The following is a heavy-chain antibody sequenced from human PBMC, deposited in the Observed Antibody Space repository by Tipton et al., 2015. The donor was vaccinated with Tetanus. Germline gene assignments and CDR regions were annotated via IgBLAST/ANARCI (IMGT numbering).Heavy chain of an antibody. D-gene: IGHD3-10*01. CDR1: SGSIRSYY. CDR2: VYSSGST. CDR3: ARGTMVRGVIFLDY. Sequence: TLSLTCAVSSGSIRSYYWSWIRQPPGTGLEWIGYVYSSGSTNYNPSLKRRVTISVDTSKNQFSLSLSSVIAADTAVYYCARGTMVRGVIFLDYWGQGTLVTVSS. J-gene: IGHJ4*02. V-gene: IGHV4-59*08.